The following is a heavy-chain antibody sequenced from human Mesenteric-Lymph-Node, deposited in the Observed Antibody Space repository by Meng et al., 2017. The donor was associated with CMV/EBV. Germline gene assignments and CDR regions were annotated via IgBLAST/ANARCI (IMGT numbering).Heavy chain of an antibody. CDR1: GGSISTTSYY. V-gene: IGHV4-39*07. J-gene: IGHJ5*02. CDR3: ARVKYGSTNWFDP. CDR2: IYYTGIT. D-gene: IGHD3-10*01. Sequence: SETLSLTCTVSGGSISTTSYYWGWIRQTPGKGLEWIGNIYYTGITYYNPSLKSRVTISVDTSKNQFSLKLRSVTAADTAVYYCARVKYGSTNWFDPWGQGTLVTVSS.